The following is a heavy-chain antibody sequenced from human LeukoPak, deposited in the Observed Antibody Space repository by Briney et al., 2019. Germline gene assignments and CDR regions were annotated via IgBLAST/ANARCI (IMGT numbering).Heavy chain of an antibody. CDR3: VRARRASS. CDR2: INQDGSED. V-gene: IGHV3-7*05. CDR1: GFHFSSSW. Sequence: GALRLSWAASGFHFSSSWMTWVRQAPGEGLEWVATINQDGSEDYYVDSVKGRFTIPTDNAKNSLYLQMNSLRAEDTAVYYCVRARRASSWGQGTLVTVSS. J-gene: IGHJ5*02. D-gene: IGHD6-6*01.